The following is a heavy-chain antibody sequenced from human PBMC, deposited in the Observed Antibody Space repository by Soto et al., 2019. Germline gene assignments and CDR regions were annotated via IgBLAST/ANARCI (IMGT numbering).Heavy chain of an antibody. J-gene: IGHJ6*02. D-gene: IGHD3-10*01. CDR1: GGSFSGYY. CDR2: INHSGST. CDR3: ARGRYYYGSGNYFYYYYGMDV. Sequence: PSETLSLTCAVYGGSFSGYYWSWIRQPPGKGLEWNGEINHSGSTNYNPSHKSRVTITVDTSKNQFSLKLSSVTAADTVVYYCARGRYYYGSGNYFYYYYGMDVWGQGTTVS. V-gene: IGHV4-34*01.